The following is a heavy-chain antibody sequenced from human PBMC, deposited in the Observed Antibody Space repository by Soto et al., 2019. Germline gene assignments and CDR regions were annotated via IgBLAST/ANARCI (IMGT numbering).Heavy chain of an antibody. CDR1: GGTFSSYA. CDR3: ARDGMIVGGSDWFDP. V-gene: IGHV1-46*01. Sequence: GASVKVSCKASGGTFSSYAISWVRQAPGQGLEWMGIINPSGGSTSYAQKFQGRVTMTRDTSTSTVYMELSSLRSEDTAVYYCARDGMIVGGSDWFDPWGQGTLVTVSS. CDR2: INPSGGST. J-gene: IGHJ5*02. D-gene: IGHD3-22*01.